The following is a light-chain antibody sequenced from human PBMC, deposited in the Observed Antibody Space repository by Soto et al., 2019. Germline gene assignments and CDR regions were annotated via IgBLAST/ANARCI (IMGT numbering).Light chain of an antibody. Sequence: AIRMTQSPSSLSASIGDTVTITCQASQDIGSVLAWYQQKPGTAPKVLISGASDLHGGVPSRFSGSGSRTDFTLTITHLQSEDFATYYCQHYLNYPITFGQGTRLEIK. CDR2: GAS. CDR1: QDIGSV. CDR3: QHYLNYPIT. J-gene: IGKJ5*01. V-gene: IGKV1-8*01.